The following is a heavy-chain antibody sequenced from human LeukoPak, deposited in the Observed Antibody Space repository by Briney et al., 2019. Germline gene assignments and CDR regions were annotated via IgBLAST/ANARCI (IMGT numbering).Heavy chain of an antibody. D-gene: IGHD6-13*01. CDR1: GYSFNSYW. V-gene: IGHV5-51*01. CDR2: IYPGDSDT. Sequence: GESLKISCKGSGYSFNSYWIGWVRQMPGKGLEWMGIIYPGDSDTRYSPSFQGQVTISADKSISTAYLQWSSLKPSDTAMYYCARQAYPAVTAEYYFDYWGQGTLVTVSS. J-gene: IGHJ4*02. CDR3: ARQAYPAVTAEYYFDY.